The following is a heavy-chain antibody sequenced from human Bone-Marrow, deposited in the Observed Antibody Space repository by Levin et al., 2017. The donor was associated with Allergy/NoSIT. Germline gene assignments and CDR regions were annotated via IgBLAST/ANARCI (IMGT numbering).Heavy chain of an antibody. J-gene: IGHJ4*02. CDR1: GGSINNYY. V-gene: IGHV4-59*01. D-gene: IGHD4-17*01. CDR2: IYYSGRT. Sequence: ASETLSLTCTVSGGSINNYYWSWIRQPPGKGLEWIAYIYYSGRTNYNPSLKSRVTISVDTSKNQFSLKLSSVTAADTAVYYCARTTDVGSQDYWGQGTLVTVSS. CDR3: ARTTDVGSQDY.